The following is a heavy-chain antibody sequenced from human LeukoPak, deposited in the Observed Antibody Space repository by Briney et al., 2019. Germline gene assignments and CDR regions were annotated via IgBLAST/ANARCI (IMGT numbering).Heavy chain of an antibody. CDR3: ARVSVRFGAWGWFDP. Sequence: GGSLRLSCAASGFTFSSYWMHWVRQAPGKGLVWVSRINSDGSSTSYADSVEGRFTISRDNAKNTLCLQMNSLRAEDTAVYYCARVSVRFGAWGWFDPWGQGTLVTVSS. D-gene: IGHD3-10*01. J-gene: IGHJ5*02. V-gene: IGHV3-74*01. CDR1: GFTFSSYW. CDR2: INSDGSST.